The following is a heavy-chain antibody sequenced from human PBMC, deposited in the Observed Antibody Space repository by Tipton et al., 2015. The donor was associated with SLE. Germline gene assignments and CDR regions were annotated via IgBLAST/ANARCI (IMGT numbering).Heavy chain of an antibody. V-gene: IGHV4-4*07. J-gene: IGHJ4*02. Sequence: TLSLTCTVSGGSISFDYWRWLRQSAGRGLEWIGRLYRSGDRDYNPSLRSRVTMSRDASQNRVSLKLSSVTAADTAIYYCSRRGGPCSGGSGYSGYIDYWGQGTLVTVSS. CDR1: GGSISFDY. CDR2: LYRSGDR. D-gene: IGHD2-15*01. CDR3: SRRGGPCSGGSGYSGYIDY.